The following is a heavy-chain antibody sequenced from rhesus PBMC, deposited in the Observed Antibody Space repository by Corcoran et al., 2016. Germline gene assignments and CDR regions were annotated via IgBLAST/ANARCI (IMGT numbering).Heavy chain of an antibody. D-gene: IGHD3-3*01. Sequence: QLQLQESGPGLVKSSETLSLTCAVSGGSSSDDSYWSWLRQPPGKGREGIGYIFGSGGGTNYSPSLSNRVSISIDTSKNQFSLRLSSVTAADTALYYCAERRGQFLEWSHYDNWGQGVLVTVSS. J-gene: IGHJ4*01. CDR3: AERRGQFLEWSHYDN. CDR2: IFGSGGGT. V-gene: IGHV4-106*01. CDR1: GGSSSDDSY.